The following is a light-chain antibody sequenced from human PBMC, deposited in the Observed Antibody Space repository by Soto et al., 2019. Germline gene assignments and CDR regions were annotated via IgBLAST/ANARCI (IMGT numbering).Light chain of an antibody. V-gene: IGKV3-20*01. CDR3: QQYGSSPQT. Sequence: EIVLTQSPGTLSLSPGERATLSCRASQSVSSSYLAWYQQKPGQAPRLLIYGASSRATGIPDRFNGSGSGTDFTLTISRLEPEDFAVYYCQQYGSSPQTFGPGTKVDIK. CDR2: GAS. CDR1: QSVSSSY. J-gene: IGKJ3*01.